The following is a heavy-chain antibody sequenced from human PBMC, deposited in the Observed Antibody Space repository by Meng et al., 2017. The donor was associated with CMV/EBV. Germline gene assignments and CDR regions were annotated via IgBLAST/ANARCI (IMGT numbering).Heavy chain of an antibody. CDR3: ANVAQSPGWELHHYYYGMDV. CDR2: IRYDGSNK. J-gene: IGHJ6*02. CDR1: GFTFSSYG. Sequence: GESLKISCAASGFTFSSYGMHWVRQAPGKGLEWVAFIRYDGSNKYYADSVKGRFTISRDNSKNTLYLQMHSLRAEDTAVYYCANVAQSPGWELHHYYYGMDVWGQGTTVTVSS. D-gene: IGHD1-26*01. V-gene: IGHV3-30*02.